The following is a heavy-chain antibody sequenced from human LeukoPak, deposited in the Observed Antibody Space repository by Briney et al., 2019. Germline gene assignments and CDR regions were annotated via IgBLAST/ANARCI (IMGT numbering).Heavy chain of an antibody. J-gene: IGHJ3*02. CDR1: GYSFTTYS. CDR3: ARFRNRTSDAFDI. V-gene: IGHV5-51*01. Sequence: GESLKISCKGSGYSFTTYSIGWVRQMPGKGLEWMGIIYAGHSDTAYSPSFQGQVTISADKSISTAYLQWSSLKASDTAVYYCARFRNRTSDAFDIWGQGTMVTVSS. D-gene: IGHD1-1*01. CDR2: IYAGHSDT.